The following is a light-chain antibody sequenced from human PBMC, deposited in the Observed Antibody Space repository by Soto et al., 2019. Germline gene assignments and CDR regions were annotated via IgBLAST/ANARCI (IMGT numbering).Light chain of an antibody. CDR1: SSNIGAGYD. CDR3: QSYDSSLSGAYV. V-gene: IGLV1-40*01. Sequence: QSVLTQPPSVSGAPGQRVTISCTGSSSNIGAGYDVHWYQQLPGTAPKLLIYGNSNRPSGVPDRFSGSKSGTSASLAITGLQAEDEADYYSQSYDSSLSGAYVFGTGTKVNVL. CDR2: GNS. J-gene: IGLJ1*01.